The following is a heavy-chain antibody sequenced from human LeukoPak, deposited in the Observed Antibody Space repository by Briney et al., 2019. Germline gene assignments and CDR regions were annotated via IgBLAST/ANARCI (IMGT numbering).Heavy chain of an antibody. D-gene: IGHD6-13*01. CDR1: GGSFSGYY. J-gene: IGHJ5*02. CDR2: INHSGST. CDR3: ARIYSSSWFLNWFDP. V-gene: IGHV4-34*01. Sequence: PSETLSLTCAVYGGSFSGYYWSWNRQPPGKGLEWIGEINHSGSTNYNPSLKSRVTISVDTSKNQFSLKLNSVTAADTAVYYCARIYSSSWFLNWFDPWGQGTLVTVSS.